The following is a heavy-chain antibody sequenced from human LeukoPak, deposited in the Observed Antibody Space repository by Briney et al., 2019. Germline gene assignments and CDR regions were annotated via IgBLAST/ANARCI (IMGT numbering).Heavy chain of an antibody. V-gene: IGHV3-7*04. CDR3: ARDNRDVTDAFDI. CDR1: GFTFSSYW. Sequence: GGSLRLSCAASGFTFSSYWMSWVRQAPGKGLEWVANIKQDGSEKSYVDSVKGRFTISRDNAKNSLYLQMNRLRAEDTAVYYCARDNRDVTDAFDIWGQGTLVTVSS. J-gene: IGHJ3*02. CDR2: IKQDGSEK. D-gene: IGHD3-10*01.